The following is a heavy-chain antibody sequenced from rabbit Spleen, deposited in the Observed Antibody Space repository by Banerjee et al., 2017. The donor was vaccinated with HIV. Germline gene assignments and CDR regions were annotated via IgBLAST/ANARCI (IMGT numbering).Heavy chain of an antibody. CDR3: ARDDGSYDYIDGYFNL. CDR1: GFSFSNKVV. D-gene: IGHD6-1*01. Sequence: QEQLVESGGGLVKPGASLTLTCTASGFSFSNKVVMCWVRQAPGKGLEWIACINAITGKPVYATWAKGRFTISKTSSTTVTLQLTSLTAADTATYFCARDDGSYDYIDGYFNLWGPGTLVTVS. CDR2: INAITGKP. J-gene: IGHJ4*01. V-gene: IGHV1S45*01.